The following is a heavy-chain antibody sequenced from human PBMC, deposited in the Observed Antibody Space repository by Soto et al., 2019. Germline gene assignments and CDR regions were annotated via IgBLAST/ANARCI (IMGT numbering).Heavy chain of an antibody. CDR2: IYSGGST. CDR1: GFTVSNNY. J-gene: IGHJ4*02. CDR3: ARVGGAFGQLDY. D-gene: IGHD3-10*01. Sequence: GGSLILSCAVSGFTVSNNYMGWVRQAPGKGLKWVSIIYSGGSTYYADSVRGRFIISRDNSKNTMYLQTNNLRVEDTAKYFCARVGGAFGQLDYWGQGTLVTVSS. V-gene: IGHV3-66*01.